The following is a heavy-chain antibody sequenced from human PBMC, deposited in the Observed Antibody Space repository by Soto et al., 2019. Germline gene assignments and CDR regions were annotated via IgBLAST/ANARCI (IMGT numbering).Heavy chain of an antibody. CDR2: IHYRGNT. CDR1: GGPIHSGDYY. Sequence: QVQLQESGPGLVKPSQTLSLTCTVSGGPIHSGDYYWTWIRQHPEKGLELIGNIHYRGNTYYSPSLESRITIAVATSKNQFALRLTSVTAADTAVYYCAREGGSYDSGGFLISGAFDIWGRGTLVTVSS. V-gene: IGHV4-31*03. D-gene: IGHD3-22*01. J-gene: IGHJ3*02. CDR3: AREGGSYDSGGFLISGAFDI.